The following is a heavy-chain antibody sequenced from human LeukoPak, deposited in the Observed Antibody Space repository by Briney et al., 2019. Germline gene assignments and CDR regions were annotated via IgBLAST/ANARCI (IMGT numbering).Heavy chain of an antibody. CDR3: AKDVTRRDGYNYPFDY. CDR2: ISGSGGST. CDR1: GFTFSSYA. V-gene: IGHV3-23*01. Sequence: GGSLRLSCAASGFTFSSYAMSWVRQAPGKGLEWVSAISGSGGSTYYVDSVKGRFTISRDNSKNTLYLQMNSLRAEDTAVYYCAKDVTRRDGYNYPFDYWGQGTLVTVSS. D-gene: IGHD5-24*01. J-gene: IGHJ4*02.